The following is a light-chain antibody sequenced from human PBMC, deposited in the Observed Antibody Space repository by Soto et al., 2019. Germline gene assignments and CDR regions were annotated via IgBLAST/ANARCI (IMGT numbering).Light chain of an antibody. CDR2: GAS. CDR3: EQTYSTPVT. Sequence: DIQMTQSPSSLSASVGDRVTVTCRTSQKINNYLNWYQQKPGKAPKLLIYGASSVQSGVPLRFRGSGSGTEVTLTISSLQPEDFAIYYCEQTYSTPVTFGQGTRLEVK. J-gene: IGKJ5*01. CDR1: QKINNY. V-gene: IGKV1-39*01.